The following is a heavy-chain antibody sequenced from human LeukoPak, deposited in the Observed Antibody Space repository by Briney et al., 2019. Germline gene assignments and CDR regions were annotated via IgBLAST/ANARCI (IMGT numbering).Heavy chain of an antibody. CDR2: ISGGGGST. CDR1: EFTFSNYA. Sequence: PGGSLRLSCAASEFTFSNYAMNWVRQAPGKGLEWVSGISGGGGSTYYADSVKGRFTISRDNSKNTLYLQMDSLRAEDTALYYCAKGSGINHYHWIDPWGQGTLVTVSS. J-gene: IGHJ5*02. D-gene: IGHD1-14*01. CDR3: AKGSGINHYHWIDP. V-gene: IGHV3-23*01.